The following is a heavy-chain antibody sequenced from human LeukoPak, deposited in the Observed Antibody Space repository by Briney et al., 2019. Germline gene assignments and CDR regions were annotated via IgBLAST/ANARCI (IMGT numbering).Heavy chain of an antibody. J-gene: IGHJ4*02. V-gene: IGHV4-39*01. CDR3: AGLHSSGWRGGRDYFDY. Sequence: PSETLSLTCTVSGGSISSSSYYWGWIRQPPGKGLEWIGSIYYSGSTYYNPSLKSRVTISVDTSKNQFSLKLSSVTAADTAVYYCAGLHSSGWRGGRDYFDYWGQGTLVTVSS. D-gene: IGHD6-19*01. CDR2: IYYSGST. CDR1: GGSISSSSYY.